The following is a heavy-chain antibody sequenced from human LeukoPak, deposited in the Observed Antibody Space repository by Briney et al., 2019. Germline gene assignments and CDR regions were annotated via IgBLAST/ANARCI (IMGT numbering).Heavy chain of an antibody. CDR1: GFIFSNYA. CDR3: AKHLWRDLVSSGEGYYFGY. J-gene: IGHJ4*02. Sequence: PGRSLRLSCAASGFIFSNYAMSWVRQAPGKGLECVSIISGTSDSTYYADSVKGRFTISRDNSKNTLYLQMNSLRVDDTAVYYCAKHLWRDLVSSGEGYYFGYWGQGTLVTVSS. CDR2: ISGTSDST. V-gene: IGHV3-23*01. D-gene: IGHD5/OR15-5a*01.